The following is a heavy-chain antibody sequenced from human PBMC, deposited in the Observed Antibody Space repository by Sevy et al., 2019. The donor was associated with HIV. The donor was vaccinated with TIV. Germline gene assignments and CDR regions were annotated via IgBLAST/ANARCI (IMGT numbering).Heavy chain of an antibody. V-gene: IGHV1-2*02. CDR1: GYTFTGYY. CDR2: INPDSGGP. Sequence: ASVKVPGKASGYTFTGYYMHWMRQAPGQGLEWMGCINPDSGGPIYAPKFQGRVTLTRDTSISTAYMDLSRLKSDDTAVYYCVRDDRDGYFEYWGQGTLVTVSS. J-gene: IGHJ4*02. CDR3: VRDDRDGYFEY.